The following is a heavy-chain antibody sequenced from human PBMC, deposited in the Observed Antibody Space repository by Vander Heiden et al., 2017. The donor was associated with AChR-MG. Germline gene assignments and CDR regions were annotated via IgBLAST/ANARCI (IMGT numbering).Heavy chain of an antibody. CDR3: AREHGWFDP. Sequence: QLQLQESGPGLVKPSATLSLTCTVSGGSISSRSYYWCWIRQPPGKVLEWIGSIYYSGSTYYNPSLKSRVTISVDTSKNQFSLKLSSVTAADTAVYYCAREHGWFDPWGQGTLVTVSS. J-gene: IGHJ5*02. CDR2: IYYSGST. V-gene: IGHV4-39*02. CDR1: GGSISSRSYY.